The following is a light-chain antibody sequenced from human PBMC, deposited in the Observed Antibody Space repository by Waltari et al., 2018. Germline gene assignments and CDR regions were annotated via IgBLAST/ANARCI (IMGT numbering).Light chain of an antibody. V-gene: IGKV3-20*01. CDR1: QSIGKY. CDR3: QHYVRLPAT. Sequence: EIVLTHSPGTLSLSPGERATLFCRASQSIGKYLVWYQQKPGQAPRLLIYGASTRATGIPDRFSGGGSGTDFSLSITRLEPEDFAVYYCQHYVRLPATFGQGTTVEI. CDR2: GAS. J-gene: IGKJ1*01.